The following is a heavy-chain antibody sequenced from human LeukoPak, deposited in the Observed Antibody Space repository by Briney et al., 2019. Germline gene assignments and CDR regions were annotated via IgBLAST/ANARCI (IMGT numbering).Heavy chain of an antibody. V-gene: IGHV3-15*01. CDR3: TTADSNGSDY. CDR1: GFTFSNAW. J-gene: IGHJ4*02. D-gene: IGHD6-25*01. CDR2: IKSKTDGGTT. Sequence: GGSLRLSCAASGFTFSNAWMSWVRQAPGKGLEWVGSIKSKTDGGTTDYAAPVKGRFTISRDDSKNTLYLQMNSLKTEDTAVYYCTTADSNGSDYWGQGTLVTVSS.